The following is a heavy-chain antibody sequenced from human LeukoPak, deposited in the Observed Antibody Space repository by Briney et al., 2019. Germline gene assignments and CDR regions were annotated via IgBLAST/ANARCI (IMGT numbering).Heavy chain of an antibody. V-gene: IGHV4-4*07. D-gene: IGHD3-22*01. CDR1: GASIISKY. J-gene: IGHJ6*03. CDR3: ARLKFYDSTGYSPGYYMDV. CDR2: IYGSGIT. Sequence: SETLSLTCTVSGASIISKYWSWIRQSAGTGLEWIGRIYGSGITDYNPSLKSRVTMSLDTSRKQFSLRLTSVTAADTAVYYCARLKFYDSTGYSPGYYMDVWGKGTTVSVFS.